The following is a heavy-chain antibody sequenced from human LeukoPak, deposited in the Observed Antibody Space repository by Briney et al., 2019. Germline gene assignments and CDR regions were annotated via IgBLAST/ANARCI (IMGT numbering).Heavy chain of an antibody. V-gene: IGHV3-21*01. D-gene: IGHD3-3*01. CDR2: ISSSSSYI. J-gene: IGHJ6*03. CDR3: ARAVGYDFWSGYIQNYYYYMDV. CDR1: GFTFSSYS. Sequence: WGSLRLSCAASGFTFSSYSMNWVRQAPGKGLEWVSSISSSSSYIYYADSVKGRFTISRDNAKNSLYLQFNSLRAEDTAVYYCARAVGYDFWSGYIQNYYYYMDVWGKGTTVTVSS.